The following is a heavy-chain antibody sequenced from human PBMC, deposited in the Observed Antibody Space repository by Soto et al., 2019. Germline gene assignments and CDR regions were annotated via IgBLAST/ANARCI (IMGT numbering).Heavy chain of an antibody. V-gene: IGHV1-18*04. CDR1: GYTFSRHD. D-gene: IGHD3-3*01. J-gene: IGHJ4*02. CDR2: SGNT. CDR3: ARGADDFSSGYYYEY. Sequence: QVQLVQSGAEVKKPGASVTASCKASGYTFSRHDISWVRQAPGQGLEWMAWSGNTNYAQKFQGRLTLTTNPSTRTAYMELRSLRSDDTAVYYCARGADDFSSGYYYEYWGQGTLVTVSS.